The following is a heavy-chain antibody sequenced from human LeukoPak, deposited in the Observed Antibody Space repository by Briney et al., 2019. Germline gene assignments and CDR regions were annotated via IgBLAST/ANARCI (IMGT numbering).Heavy chain of an antibody. CDR1: GYTFTGYY. D-gene: IGHD5-24*01. J-gene: IGHJ4*02. V-gene: IGHV1-2*02. Sequence: ASVKVSCKASGYTFTGYYRHWVRQAPGQGLEWMGWSNPNSGGTNYAQKFQGRVTMTRDTSISTAYMELSRLRSDDTAVYYCARSGRRDGYNYRMGYWGQGTLVTVSS. CDR3: ARSGRRDGYNYRMGY. CDR2: SNPNSGGT.